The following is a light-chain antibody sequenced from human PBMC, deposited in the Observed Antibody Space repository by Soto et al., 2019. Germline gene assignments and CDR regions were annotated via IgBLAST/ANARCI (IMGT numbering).Light chain of an antibody. Sequence: DIVMTQSPDSLAVSLGEVATIHCKSNQSLLYSSNTNNYLAWYQQKPGQPPKLLIYWASIPESGVPDRFSGAGFWTDFTLTTLCLKAEDVACYSCQQHHSVSVTFGQGTTL. CDR3: QQHHSVSVT. J-gene: IGKJ2*01. V-gene: IGKV4-1*01. CDR2: WAS. CDR1: QSLLYSSNTNNY.